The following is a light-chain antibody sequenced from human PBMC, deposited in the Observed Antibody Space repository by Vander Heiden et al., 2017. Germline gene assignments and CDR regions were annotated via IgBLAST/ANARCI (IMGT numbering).Light chain of an antibody. V-gene: IGKV1-5*03. Sequence: DIQMTQSPSTLSASVGDRVTITCRASQSISTWLAWYQQKPGKGPNLLIYKASSLQSGVPSRFSGSGSGTEFTLTISSLQPDDFATYYCQQYNSYSLTFGGGTKVEIK. CDR1: QSISTW. CDR2: KAS. J-gene: IGKJ4*01. CDR3: QQYNSYSLT.